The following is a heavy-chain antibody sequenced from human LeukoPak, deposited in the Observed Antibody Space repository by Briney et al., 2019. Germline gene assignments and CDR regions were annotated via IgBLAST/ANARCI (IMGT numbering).Heavy chain of an antibody. CDR3: ASRERDERNNTRFDY. CDR2: INHSGST. CDR1: GGSFSGYY. Sequence: SETLSLTCAVYGGSFSGYYWSWIRQPPGKGLEWIGEINHSGSTNYNPSLKSRVTISVDTSKNQFSLKLSSVTAADTAVYYCASRERDERNNTRFDYWGQGTLVTVSS. J-gene: IGHJ4*02. V-gene: IGHV4-34*01. D-gene: IGHD5-24*01.